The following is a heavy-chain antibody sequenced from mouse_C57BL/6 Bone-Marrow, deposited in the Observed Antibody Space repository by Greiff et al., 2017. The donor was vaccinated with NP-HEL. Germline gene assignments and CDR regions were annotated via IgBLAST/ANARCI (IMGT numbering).Heavy chain of an antibody. CDR2: IDPSNGGT. V-gene: IGHV1-53*01. J-gene: IGHJ3*01. CDR3: AAQVWFAY. D-gene: IGHD3-2*02. Sequence: VQLQQPGTELVKPGASGYTFTSYWMHWVKQRPGQGLEWIGNIDPSNGGTNYNEKFKSKATLTVDKSSSTAYMQLSSLTSEDSAVYYCAAQVWFAYWGQGTLVTVSA. CDR1: GYTFTSYW.